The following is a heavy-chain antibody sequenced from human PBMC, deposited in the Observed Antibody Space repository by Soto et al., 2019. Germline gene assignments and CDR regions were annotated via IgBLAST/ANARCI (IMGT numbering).Heavy chain of an antibody. CDR1: GGSIISYY. V-gene: IGHV4-30-4*08. CDR2: IYYSGST. D-gene: IGHD3-22*01. Sequence: SETLSLTCTVSGGSIISYYWSWIRQPPGKGLEWIGYIYYSGSTYYNPSLKSRVTISVDTSKNQFSLKLSSVTAADTAVYYCARIRFGYDSSGYDYWGQGTLVTVSS. J-gene: IGHJ4*02. CDR3: ARIRFGYDSSGYDY.